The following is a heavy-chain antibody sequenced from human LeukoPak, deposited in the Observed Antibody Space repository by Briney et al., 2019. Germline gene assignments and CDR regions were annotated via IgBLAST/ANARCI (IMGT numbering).Heavy chain of an antibody. CDR3: ARDGAMARFDY. CDR1: GFSLSTHG. J-gene: IGHJ4*02. D-gene: IGHD5-18*01. Sequence: PGGSLRLPCVASGFSLSTHGMHWVRQAPGKGLEYVALMWYHGGETNYADSVKGRFTISRDISRNTLYLQMDSLRVDDTAVYYCARDGAMARFDYWGQGTLVTVS. CDR2: MWYHGGET. V-gene: IGHV3-33*01.